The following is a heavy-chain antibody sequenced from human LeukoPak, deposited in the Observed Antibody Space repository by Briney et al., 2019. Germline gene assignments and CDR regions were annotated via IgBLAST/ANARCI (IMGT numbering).Heavy chain of an antibody. CDR1: GYTFTSYY. D-gene: IGHD5-18*01. CDR3: ARTDTAMGPYYYYYYGMDV. J-gene: IGHJ6*02. V-gene: IGHV1-46*01. CDR2: INPSGGST. Sequence: ASVKVSCKASGYTFTSYYMHWVRQAPGQGLEWMGIINPSGGSTSYAQKFQGRVTITADESTSTAYMELSSLRSEDTAVYYCARTDTAMGPYYYYYYGMDVWGQGTTVTVSS.